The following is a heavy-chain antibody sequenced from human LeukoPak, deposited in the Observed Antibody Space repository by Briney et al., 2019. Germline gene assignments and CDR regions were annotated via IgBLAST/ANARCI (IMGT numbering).Heavy chain of an antibody. CDR2: INPNSGGT. CDR3: ARDLRDYYDSSGYFPKPKKSGSVLYYYYMDV. J-gene: IGHJ6*03. Sequence: GASVKVSCKASGYTFTGYYMHWVRQAPGQGLEWMGWINPNSGGTNYAQKFQGRVTMTRDTSISTAYMELSRLRSDDTAVYYCARDLRDYYDSSGYFPKPKKSGSVLYYYYMDVWGKGTTVTVSS. CDR1: GYTFTGYY. D-gene: IGHD3-22*01. V-gene: IGHV1-2*02.